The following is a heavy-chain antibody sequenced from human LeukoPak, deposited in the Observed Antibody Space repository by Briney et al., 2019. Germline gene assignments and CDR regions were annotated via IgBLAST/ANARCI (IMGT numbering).Heavy chain of an antibody. CDR3: ARGLTGYTFDY. Sequence: GGSLRLSCAASGFTFSSYGMHWVRQAPGKGLEWVAVISYDGSNKYYADSVKGRFTISRDNSKNTLYLQMNSLRAEDTALYYCARGLTGYTFDYWGQGTLVTVSS. J-gene: IGHJ4*02. D-gene: IGHD3-9*01. V-gene: IGHV3-30*03. CDR1: GFTFSSYG. CDR2: ISYDGSNK.